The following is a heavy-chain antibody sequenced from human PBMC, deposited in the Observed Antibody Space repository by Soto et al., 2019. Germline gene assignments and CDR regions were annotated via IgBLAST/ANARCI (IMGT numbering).Heavy chain of an antibody. V-gene: IGHV4-28*03. CDR3: ARGVGSSPPRY. CDR2: IYYSGTT. CDR1: GSSVNNNYW. D-gene: IGHD1-26*01. J-gene: IGHJ4*02. Sequence: SETLSLTCAVSGSSVNNNYWWGWIRQPPGKGLEWIGYIYYSGTTYYNPSLKSRVTMSVDTSKNQISLKLTSPTAADTAVYYCARGVGSSPPRYWGRGTLVTVSS.